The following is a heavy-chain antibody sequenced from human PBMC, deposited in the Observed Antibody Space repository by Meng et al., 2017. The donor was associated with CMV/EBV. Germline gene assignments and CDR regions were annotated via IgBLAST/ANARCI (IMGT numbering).Heavy chain of an antibody. D-gene: IGHD2-15*01. CDR2: MNPNSDHT. CDR1: GYAFTSYD. V-gene: IGHV1-8*03. J-gene: IGHJ6*02. CDR3: ARDAISGGYCSGGSCSYYYYGMDV. Sequence: ASVKVSCKTSGYAFTSYDIIWVRQAAGQGLEWMGWMNPNSDHTGYAQNFQGRVTFTRDTSKRTAYMELSSLRSEDTAVYYCARDAISGGYCSGGSCSYYYYGMDVWGQGTTVTVSS.